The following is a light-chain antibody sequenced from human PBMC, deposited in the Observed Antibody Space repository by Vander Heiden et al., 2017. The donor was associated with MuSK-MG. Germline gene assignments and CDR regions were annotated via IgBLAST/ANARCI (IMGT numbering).Light chain of an antibody. J-gene: IGLJ2*01. Sequence: QFVLTQLPSVSGAPGQRVTISCTGSSSNIGAGYDVYWYQQLPGTAPKLLIYGNSNRPSGVPDRFSGSKSGTSASLAITGLQAEGVADYYCQSYDSSRSGSVFGGGTKLTVL. CDR2: GNS. CDR3: QSYDSSRSGSV. CDR1: SSNIGAGYD. V-gene: IGLV1-40*01.